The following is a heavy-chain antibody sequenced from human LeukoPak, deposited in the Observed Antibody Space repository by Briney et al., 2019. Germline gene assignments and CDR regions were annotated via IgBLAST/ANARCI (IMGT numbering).Heavy chain of an antibody. V-gene: IGHV3-11*01. CDR1: GFTFSDYY. D-gene: IGHD6-13*01. J-gene: IGHJ4*02. CDR2: ISSSGSTI. Sequence: GGSLRLSCAASGFTFSDYYMSWIRQAPGKGLEWVSYISSSGSTIYYADSVKGRFTISRDNAKNSLYLQMNSLRAEDTAVYYCSRDGSLFAAIAAAGTTDYWGQGTLVTVSS. CDR3: SRDGSLFAAIAAAGTTDY.